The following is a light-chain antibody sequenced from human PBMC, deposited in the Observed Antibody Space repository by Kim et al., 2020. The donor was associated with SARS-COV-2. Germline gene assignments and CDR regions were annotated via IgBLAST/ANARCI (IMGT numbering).Light chain of an antibody. Sequence: TQLTQRPSSLSASVGDGVTITCRASQDISSYLAWYQQKPGRAPKLLIYSAATLQSGVPSRFSGSGSGTDFALTISSLQPEDFATYYCQQLNSYPFTFGPGTKVDIK. V-gene: IGKV1-9*01. CDR3: QQLNSYPFT. J-gene: IGKJ3*01. CDR2: SAA. CDR1: QDISSY.